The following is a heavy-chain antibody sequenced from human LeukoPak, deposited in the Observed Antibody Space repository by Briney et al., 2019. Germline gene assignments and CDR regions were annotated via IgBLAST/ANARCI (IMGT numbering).Heavy chain of an antibody. J-gene: IGHJ4*02. V-gene: IGHV3-23*01. D-gene: IGHD3-10*01. CDR1: GFNFSIYS. Sequence: GGSLRLSCAASGFNFSIYSMNWVRQAPGKGLEWVSAISGSGGSTYYADSVKGRFTISRDNSKNTLYLQMNSLRAEDTAVYYCANQFGELDYWGQGTLVTVSS. CDR2: ISGSGGST. CDR3: ANQFGELDY.